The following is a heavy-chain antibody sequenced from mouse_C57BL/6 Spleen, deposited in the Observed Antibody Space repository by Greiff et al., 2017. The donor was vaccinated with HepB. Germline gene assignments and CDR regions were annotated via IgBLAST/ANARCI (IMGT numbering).Heavy chain of an antibody. CDR3: TTWVSNYFDY. CDR2: IDPEDGDT. CDR1: GFNIKDYY. D-gene: IGHD1-1*01. Sequence: VHVKQSGAELVRPGASVKLSCTASGFNIKDYYMHWVKQRPEQGLEWIGRIDPEDGDTEYAPKFQGKATMTADTSSNTAYLQLSSLTSEDTAVYYCTTWVSNYFDYWGQGTTLTVSS. J-gene: IGHJ2*01. V-gene: IGHV14-1*01.